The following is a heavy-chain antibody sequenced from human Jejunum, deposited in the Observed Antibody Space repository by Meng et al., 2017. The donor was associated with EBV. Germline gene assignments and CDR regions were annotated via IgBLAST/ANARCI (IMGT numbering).Heavy chain of an antibody. V-gene: IGHV3-74*01. CDR2: INHEGSFT. J-gene: IGHJ4*02. D-gene: IGHD3-10*01. CDR3: ARDLGSGNYYGY. CDR1: GFIFSSSW. Sequence: EPGEGLFHPGGSLSLSCIASGFIFSSSWMHWVRQAPGKGLVWVSHINHEGSFTNYADSVKGRFTISRDDAKNTLYLQMNSLRAEDTAVYYCARDLGSGNYYGYWGQGTLVTVSS.